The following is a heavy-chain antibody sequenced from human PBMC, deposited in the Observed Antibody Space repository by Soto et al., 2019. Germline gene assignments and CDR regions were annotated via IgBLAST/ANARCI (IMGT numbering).Heavy chain of an antibody. CDR3: AKDIVTYYSASGSYYDF. J-gene: IGHJ4*02. CDR1: GGSISSYY. D-gene: IGHD3-10*01. CDR2: IYYSGST. V-gene: IGHV4-59*12. Sequence: SETLSLTCTVSGGSISSYYWSWIRQPPGKGLEWIGYIYYSGSTNYNPSLKSRVTISVDTSKNQFSLKLSSVTAADTAVYYCAKDIVTYYSASGSYYDFWGQGTLVTVSS.